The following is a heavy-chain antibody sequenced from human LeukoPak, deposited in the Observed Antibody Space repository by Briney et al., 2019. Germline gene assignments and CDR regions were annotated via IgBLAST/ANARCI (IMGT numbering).Heavy chain of an antibody. CDR1: GFTFSSYE. CDR2: ISGSDGST. CDR3: ATAYYYDGSGYYYPADY. J-gene: IGHJ4*02. V-gene: IGHV3-23*01. Sequence: PGGSLRLSCAASGFTFSSYEMNWVRQAPGKGLEWVSAISGSDGSTYYADSVKGRFTISRDNSKNTLYLQMDSLRAEDTAVYYCATAYYYDGSGYYYPADYWGQGTLVTVSS. D-gene: IGHD3-22*01.